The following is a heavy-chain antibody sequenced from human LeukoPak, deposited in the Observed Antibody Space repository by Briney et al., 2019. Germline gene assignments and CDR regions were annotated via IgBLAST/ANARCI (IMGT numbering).Heavy chain of an antibody. V-gene: IGHV4-39*01. CDR1: GGSISSSSYY. Sequence: SETLSLTCTVSGGSISSSSYYWGWIRQPPGKGLEWIGSIYYSGSTYYNPSLKSRVTISVDTSKNQFSLKLSSVTAADTPVYFCARHRMGATPMAHVFDIWAKGKMVTVSS. J-gene: IGHJ3*02. D-gene: IGHD1-26*01. CDR3: ARHRMGATPMAHVFDI. CDR2: IYYSGST.